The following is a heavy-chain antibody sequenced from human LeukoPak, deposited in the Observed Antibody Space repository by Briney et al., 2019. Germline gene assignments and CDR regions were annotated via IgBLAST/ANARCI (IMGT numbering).Heavy chain of an antibody. CDR2: IIPIFGTA. D-gene: IGHD3-3*01. CDR3: ARGFLKWLLYRNWFDP. CDR1: GGTFSSYA. J-gene: IGHJ5*02. Sequence: ASVKVSCKASGGTFSSYAISWVRQAPGQGLEWMGGIIPIFGTANHAQKFQGRVTITADESTRTAYMELSSLRSEDTAVYYCARGFLKWLLYRNWFDPWGQGTLVTVSS. V-gene: IGHV1-69*13.